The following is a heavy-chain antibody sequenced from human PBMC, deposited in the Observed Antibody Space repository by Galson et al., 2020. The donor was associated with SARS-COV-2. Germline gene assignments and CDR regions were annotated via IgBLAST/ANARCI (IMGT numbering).Heavy chain of an antibody. CDR1: GGSLSGFS. V-gene: IGHV4-34*01. CDR3: ARGPAGAPQYFDS. J-gene: IGHJ4*02. D-gene: IGHD3-10*01. Sequence: SETLSLTCAVYGGSLSGFSWSWIRQSPGKRLEWIGEINLSGSTKYNPSLKSRVSISIDTSKNQFSLNLSSVTAADTAVFYCARGPAGAPQYFDSWGQGPLVTVSS. CDR2: INLSGST.